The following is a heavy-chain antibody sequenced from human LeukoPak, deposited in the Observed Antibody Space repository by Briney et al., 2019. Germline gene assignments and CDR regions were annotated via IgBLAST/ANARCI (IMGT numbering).Heavy chain of an antibody. CDR1: GGSISSSSYY. CDR2: IYYSGST. CDR3: ARIVGATLFDY. V-gene: IGHV4-39*01. J-gene: IGHJ4*02. D-gene: IGHD1-26*01. Sequence: SETLSLTCTVSGGSISSSSYYWGWIRLPPGEGLEWIGSIYYSGSTYYNPSLKSRVTISVDTSKNQFSLKLSSVTAADTAVYYCARIVGATLFDYWGQGTLVTVSS.